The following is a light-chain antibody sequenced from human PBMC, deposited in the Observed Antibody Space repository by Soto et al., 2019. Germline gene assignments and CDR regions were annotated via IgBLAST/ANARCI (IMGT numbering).Light chain of an antibody. CDR2: DAS. Sequence: ELVMTQSPGTLSVSPVERVTLSCRASQSVGNNLAWYQQKPGQAPRLLIYDASNRATGIPARFSGSGSGTDFTLTIGRLEPEDSAVYYCQQYASSPRTVGQGTKVDIK. V-gene: IGKV3D-15*01. J-gene: IGKJ1*01. CDR3: QQYASSPRT. CDR1: QSVGNN.